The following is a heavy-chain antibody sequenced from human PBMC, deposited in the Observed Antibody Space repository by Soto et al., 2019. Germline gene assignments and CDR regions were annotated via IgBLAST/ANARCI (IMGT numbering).Heavy chain of an antibody. CDR1: GGSISSGGYY. Sequence: PSETLSLTCTVSGGSISSGGYYWRWIRQHPGKGLEWIGYIYYSGSTYYNPSLKSRVTISLDTSKNQLSLKLSSVTAADTAVYYCARDTAAGSGSYKSPDYYGMDVWGQGTTVPFSS. V-gene: IGHV4-31*03. CDR3: ARDTAAGSGSYKSPDYYGMDV. J-gene: IGHJ6*02. CDR2: IYYSGST. D-gene: IGHD3-10*01.